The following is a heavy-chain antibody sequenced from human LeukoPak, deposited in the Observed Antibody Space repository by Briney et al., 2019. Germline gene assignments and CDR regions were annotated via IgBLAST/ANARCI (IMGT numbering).Heavy chain of an antibody. J-gene: IGHJ6*02. CDR1: GGSISIGGYY. CDR2: IYYSGST. V-gene: IGHV4-31*03. CDR3: ARKDLRYYYYGMDV. Sequence: SETLSLTCTVSGGSISIGGYYWSWIRQHPGKGQEWIGYIYYSGSTYYNPSLKSRVTISVDTSKNQFSLKLSSVTAADTAVYYCARKDLRYYYYGMDVWGQGTTVTVSS.